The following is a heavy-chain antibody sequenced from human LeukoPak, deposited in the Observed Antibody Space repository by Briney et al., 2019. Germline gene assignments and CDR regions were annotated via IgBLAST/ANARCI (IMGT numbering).Heavy chain of an antibody. CDR3: ARGSVDPYYYYMDV. CDR2: MNPNSGNT. V-gene: IGHV1-8*03. D-gene: IGHD3/OR15-3a*01. Sequence: ASVNVSCTASGYTFTSYDINWVRQAAGQGLEWMGWMNPNSGNTVYAQKFQGRVTITRNTSISTPYMELSSLRSEDTAVYYCARGSVDPYYYYMDVWGKGTTVTVSS. J-gene: IGHJ6*03. CDR1: GYTFTSYD.